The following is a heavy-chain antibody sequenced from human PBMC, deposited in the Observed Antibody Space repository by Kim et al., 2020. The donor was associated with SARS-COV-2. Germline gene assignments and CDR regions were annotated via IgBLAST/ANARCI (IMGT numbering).Heavy chain of an antibody. CDR1: GFTFSDHY. CDR2: TRKKQNSYTT. CDR3: ARVADQRPGGDYLDS. D-gene: IGHD1-26*01. Sequence: GGSLRLSCAASGFTFSDHYMDWVRQAPGKGLEWIGRTRKKQNSYTTEYAASVKGRFTISRDDSKNSLYLQMNSLKTEDTAVYHCARVADQRPGGDYLDSWGQGTLVTVCS. V-gene: IGHV3-72*01. J-gene: IGHJ4*02.